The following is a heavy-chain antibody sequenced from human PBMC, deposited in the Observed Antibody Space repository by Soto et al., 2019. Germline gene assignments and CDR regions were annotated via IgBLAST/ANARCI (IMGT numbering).Heavy chain of an antibody. D-gene: IGHD3-16*01. CDR1: GFTFSSYA. J-gene: IGHJ6*02. CDR2: ISGSGGST. Sequence: EVQLLESGGGLVQPGGSLRLSCAASGFTFSSYAMSWVRQAPGKGLEWVSAISGSGGSTYYADSVKGRFTISRDNSKNTLYLQMNSLRAEDTAVYYCARLSLGDPYYYYGMDVWGQGTTVTVSS. V-gene: IGHV3-23*01. CDR3: ARLSLGDPYYYYGMDV.